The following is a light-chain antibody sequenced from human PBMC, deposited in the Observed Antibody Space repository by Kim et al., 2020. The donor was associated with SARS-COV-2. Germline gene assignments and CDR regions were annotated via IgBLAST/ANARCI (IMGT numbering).Light chain of an antibody. CDR3: QAWDSSTVV. CDR1: KLGQEC. Sequence: VAPEQTSRITCPGDKLGQECACGNQQKQGNAPGLVTYQDSMQHSGIPERFAGSNSGNTATLTIGGTQAMDEADYYCQAWDSSTVVFGGGTKLTVL. V-gene: IGLV3-1*01. CDR2: QDS. J-gene: IGLJ2*01.